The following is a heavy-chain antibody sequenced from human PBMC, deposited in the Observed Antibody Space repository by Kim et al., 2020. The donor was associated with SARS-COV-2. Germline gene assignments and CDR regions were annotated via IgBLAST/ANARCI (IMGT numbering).Heavy chain of an antibody. CDR3: ARDLGYCSSTSCVNY. CDR2: IYHSGST. D-gene: IGHD2-2*01. J-gene: IGHJ4*02. Sequence: ETLSLTCAVSGGSISSSNWWSWVRQPPGKGLEWIGEIYHSGSTNYNPSLKSRVTISVAKSKNQFSLKLSSVTAADTAVYYCARDLGYCSSTSCVNYWGQGTLVTVSS. CDR1: GGSISSSNW. V-gene: IGHV4-4*02.